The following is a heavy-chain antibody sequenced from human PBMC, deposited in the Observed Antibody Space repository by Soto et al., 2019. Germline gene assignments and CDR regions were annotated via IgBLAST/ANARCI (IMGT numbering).Heavy chain of an antibody. D-gene: IGHD3-22*01. Sequence: EVQLLESGGGLVQPGGSLRLSCAASGFTFSSYAMSWVRQAPGKGLEWVSAISGSGGSTYYADSVKGRFTISRDNSKNTLYLQMNSLRAEDTAVYYCAKVFYDSSGYYPEVLYGMDVWGQGTTVTVSS. CDR2: ISGSGGST. J-gene: IGHJ6*02. CDR1: GFTFSSYA. CDR3: AKVFYDSSGYYPEVLYGMDV. V-gene: IGHV3-23*01.